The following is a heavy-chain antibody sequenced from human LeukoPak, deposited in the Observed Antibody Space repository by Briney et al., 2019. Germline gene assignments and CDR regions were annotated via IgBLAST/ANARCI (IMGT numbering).Heavy chain of an antibody. J-gene: IGHJ4*02. V-gene: IGHV4-39*01. CDR3: ASARTSSRSWFTFDY. D-gene: IGHD6-13*01. CDR1: GGSISSSSYY. CDR2: IYYSGST. Sequence: SETLSLTCTVSGGSISSSSYYWGWIRQPPGKGLEWIGSIYYSGSTYYNPSLKSRVTISVDTSKNQLSLKLSSVAAADTAVYYCASARTSSRSWFTFDYWGQGILVTVSS.